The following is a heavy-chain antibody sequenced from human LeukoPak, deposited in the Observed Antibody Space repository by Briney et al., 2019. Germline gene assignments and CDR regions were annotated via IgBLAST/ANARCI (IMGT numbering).Heavy chain of an antibody. CDR1: GYTFTSYY. V-gene: IGHV1-46*01. Sequence: ASVKVSCKASGYTFTSYYMHWVRQAPGQGLEWMGIINPSGGSTSYAQKFQGRVTMTRDTSTSTVYMELSSLRSEDTAVYYCARHTDTAMVSYAFDIWGQGTMVTVSS. D-gene: IGHD5-18*01. CDR2: INPSGGST. CDR3: ARHTDTAMVSYAFDI. J-gene: IGHJ3*02.